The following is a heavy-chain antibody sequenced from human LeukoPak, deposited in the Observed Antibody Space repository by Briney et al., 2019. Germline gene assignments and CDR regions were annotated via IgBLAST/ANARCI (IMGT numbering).Heavy chain of an antibody. CDR2: IIPIFGTA. CDR1: GGTFGSYA. V-gene: IGHV1-69*13. J-gene: IGHJ5*02. Sequence: SVKVSCKASGGTFGSYAISWVRQAPGQGLEWMGGIIPIFGTANYAQKFQGRVTITADESTSTAYMELSSLRSEDTAVYYCARGAYSSGWYGNWFDPWGQGTLVTVSS. CDR3: ARGAYSSGWYGNWFDP. D-gene: IGHD6-19*01.